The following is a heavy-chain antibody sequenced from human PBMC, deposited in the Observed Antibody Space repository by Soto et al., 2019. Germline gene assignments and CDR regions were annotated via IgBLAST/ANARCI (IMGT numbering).Heavy chain of an antibody. D-gene: IGHD1-20*01. CDR2: VFYTGFT. Sequence: LSLTCAVSGGSISGSYYYWAWLRQSPGKGPEWIGSVFYTGFTSYNPSLESRVSVSVDTSKSQFSLKLSAVTAADTAVYYCATSQKGYNWNYFDHWGQGALVTVSS. CDR3: ATSQKGYNWNYFDH. J-gene: IGHJ4*02. V-gene: IGHV4-39*01. CDR1: GGSISGSYYY.